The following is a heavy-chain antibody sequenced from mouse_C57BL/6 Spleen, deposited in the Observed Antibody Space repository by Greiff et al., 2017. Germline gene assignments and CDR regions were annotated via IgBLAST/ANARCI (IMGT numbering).Heavy chain of an antibody. CDR1: GYTFTSYW. Sequence: QVQLQQPGAELVMPGASVKLSCKASGYTFTSYWMHWVKQRPGQGLEWIGEIDPSDSYTNYNQKFKGKSTLTVDKSSSTAYMQLSSLTSEDSAVYYCARKGYDEGVYYFDYWGQGTTLTVSS. V-gene: IGHV1-69*01. D-gene: IGHD3-1*01. CDR3: ARKGYDEGVYYFDY. J-gene: IGHJ2*01. CDR2: IDPSDSYT.